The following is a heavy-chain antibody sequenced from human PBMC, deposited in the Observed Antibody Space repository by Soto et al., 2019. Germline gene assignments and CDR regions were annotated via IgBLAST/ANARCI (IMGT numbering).Heavy chain of an antibody. J-gene: IGHJ5*02. D-gene: IGHD3-3*01. CDR3: AKAGQKPIFGVVSRFEP. V-gene: IGHV3-23*01. CDR1: VCTFSSYA. CDR2: ISGSGGST. Sequence: VGSLRLSCASSVCTFSSYAMSCVRHSPGKGLEWVSAISGSGGSTYYADSVKGRFTISRDNSKNTLYLQMNSLRAEDTAVYYCAKAGQKPIFGVVSRFEPWGQGTLVSVSS.